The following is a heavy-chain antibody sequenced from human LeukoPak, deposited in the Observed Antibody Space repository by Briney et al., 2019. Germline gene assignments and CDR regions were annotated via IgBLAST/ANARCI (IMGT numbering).Heavy chain of an antibody. CDR3: ATGYTSGTRIDY. J-gene: IGHJ4*02. V-gene: IGHV3-21*01. Sequence: GGSLRLSCAASGFTFSAFSMNWVRQAPGKGLEWVSAISSSSSDIYYTDSVKGRFTISRDNANNFLYLQVSSLRAEDTAVYYCATGYTSGTRIDYWGQGTLVSVSS. CDR2: ISSSSSDI. D-gene: IGHD6-19*01. CDR1: GFTFSAFS.